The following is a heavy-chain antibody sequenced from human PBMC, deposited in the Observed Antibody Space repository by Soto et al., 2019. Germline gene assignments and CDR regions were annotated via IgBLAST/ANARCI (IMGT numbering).Heavy chain of an antibody. D-gene: IGHD1-26*01. Sequence: PGESLKISCKGSGYSFTSYWISWVRQMPGKGLEWMGRIDPSDSYTNYSPSFQGHVTISADKSISTAYLQWSSLKASDTAMYYCARRMGATTIDPYYYYYGMDVWGQGTTVTVSS. CDR2: IDPSDSYT. V-gene: IGHV5-10-1*01. CDR3: ARRMGATTIDPYYYYYGMDV. CDR1: GYSFTSYW. J-gene: IGHJ6*02.